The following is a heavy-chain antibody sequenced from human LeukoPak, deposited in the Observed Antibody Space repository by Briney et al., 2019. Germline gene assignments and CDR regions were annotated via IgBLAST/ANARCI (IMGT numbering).Heavy chain of an antibody. CDR2: IRSKANSYAT. D-gene: IGHD6-19*01. CDR3: ARVLTFSGWFEDY. V-gene: IGHV3-73*01. Sequence: PGGSLRLSCAASGFTFSGSAMHWVRQASGKGLEWVGRIRSKANSYATAYAASVKGRFTISRDDSKNTAYLQMNSLRAEDTAVYYCARVLTFSGWFEDYWGQGTLVTVSS. CDR1: GFTFSGSA. J-gene: IGHJ4*02.